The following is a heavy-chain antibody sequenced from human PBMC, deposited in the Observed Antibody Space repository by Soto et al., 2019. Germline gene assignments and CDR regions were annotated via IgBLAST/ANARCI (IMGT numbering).Heavy chain of an antibody. CDR3: AKGYDFWSGYYLSRAPTGFDY. Sequence: SGGSLRLSCAASGFTFSSYGMHWVRQAPGKGLEWVAVISYDGSNKYYADSVKGRFTISRDNSKNTLYLQMNSLRAEDTAVYYCAKGYDFWSGYYLSRAPTGFDYWGQGTLVTVSS. D-gene: IGHD3-3*01. J-gene: IGHJ4*02. CDR1: GFTFSSYG. V-gene: IGHV3-30*18. CDR2: ISYDGSNK.